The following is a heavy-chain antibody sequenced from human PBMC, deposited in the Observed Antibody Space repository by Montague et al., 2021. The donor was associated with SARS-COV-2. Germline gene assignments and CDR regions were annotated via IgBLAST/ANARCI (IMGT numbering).Heavy chain of an antibody. V-gene: IGHV3-23*01. Sequence: SLRLSCAASGFIFSNYAVSWVRQAPGKGLEWVSTISSIGNTHYTDAVTGRFTISRDNSKNSVYLHADNLRADDTAVYYCATWMDIHFDHWGQGTPVTVSS. D-gene: IGHD5-12*01. CDR3: ATWMDIHFDH. CDR2: ISSIGNT. J-gene: IGHJ4*02. CDR1: GFIFSNYA.